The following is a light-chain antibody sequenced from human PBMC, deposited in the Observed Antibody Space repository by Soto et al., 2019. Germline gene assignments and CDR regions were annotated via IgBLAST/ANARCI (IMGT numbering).Light chain of an antibody. J-gene: IGKJ1*01. Sequence: AIRMTQSPSSLSASTGDRVTITCRASQGISSYLAWYQQKPGKAPKLLIYAASTFQGGVPSWFSGSGSGTDFPRPISCLQSEDLATYYSQQYYSYPRTFGQGTKVEIK. CDR3: QQYYSYPRT. CDR1: QGISSY. V-gene: IGKV1-8*01. CDR2: AAS.